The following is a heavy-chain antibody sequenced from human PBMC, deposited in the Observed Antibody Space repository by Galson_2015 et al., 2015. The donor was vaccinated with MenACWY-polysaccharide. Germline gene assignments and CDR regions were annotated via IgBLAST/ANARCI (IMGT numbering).Heavy chain of an antibody. J-gene: IGHJ4*02. Sequence: LTCAVSEYSIRSGYFWGWIRQPPGKGLEWIASIFHSGTTYYNPSLKSRVTITVDTSKNQFSLKLSSVTAADTAVYYCARVEKYSGSFYILYWGQGTLVTVSS. CDR2: IFHSGTT. D-gene: IGHD1-26*01. CDR1: EYSIRSGYF. CDR3: ARVEKYSGSFYILY. V-gene: IGHV4-38-2*01.